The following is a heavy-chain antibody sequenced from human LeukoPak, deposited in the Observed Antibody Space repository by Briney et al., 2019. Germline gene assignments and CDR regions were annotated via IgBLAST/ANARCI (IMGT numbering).Heavy chain of an antibody. CDR1: GFIVSSNY. CDR2: LYSGGTT. CDR3: ARGSTYDFWSGDALDV. D-gene: IGHD3-3*01. J-gene: IGHJ3*01. V-gene: IGHV3-53*01. Sequence: GGSLRLSCAASGFIVSSNYMSWVRQAPGKGLEWVSILYSGGTTYYADSVKGRFTISRDSSQKILNLQMNNLRVEDTAIYYCARGSTYDFWSGDALDVWGQGTMVTVAS.